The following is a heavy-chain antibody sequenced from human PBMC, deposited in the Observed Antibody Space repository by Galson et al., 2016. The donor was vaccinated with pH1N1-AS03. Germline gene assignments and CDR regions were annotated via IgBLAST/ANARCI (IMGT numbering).Heavy chain of an antibody. CDR3: ARSTHVNEGLDF. Sequence: PALVKPTQTLTLTCTFSGFSLSTSGVHVAWIRQPPGKALEWLALIFWDGETRYRPSLRSRLTITKDTSKTQVVLTMTNMDPVDTATYYWARSTHVNEGLDFWGQGTLVTVSS. CDR1: GFSLSTSGVH. CDR2: IFWDGET. D-gene: IGHD2-8*01. V-gene: IGHV2-5*02. J-gene: IGHJ4*02.